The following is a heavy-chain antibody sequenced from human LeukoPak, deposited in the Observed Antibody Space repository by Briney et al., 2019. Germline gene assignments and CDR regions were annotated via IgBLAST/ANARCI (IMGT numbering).Heavy chain of an antibody. Sequence: SETLSLTCAVYGGSFSGYYWSWIRQPPGKGLEWIGEINHSGSTNYNPSLKSRVTISVDTSKNQFSLKLSSVTAADTAVYYCARGRDYGDQDYWGQGTLVTVSS. J-gene: IGHJ4*02. CDR2: INHSGST. D-gene: IGHD4-17*01. V-gene: IGHV4-34*01. CDR3: ARGRDYGDQDY. CDR1: GGSFSGYY.